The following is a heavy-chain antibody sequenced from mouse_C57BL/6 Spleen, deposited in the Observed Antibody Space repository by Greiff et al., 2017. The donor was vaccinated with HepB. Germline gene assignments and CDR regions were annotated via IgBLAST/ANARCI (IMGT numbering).Heavy chain of an antibody. Sequence: VQLQQSGAELVRPGTSVKVSCKASGYAFTNYLIEWVEQRPGQGLEWIGVINPGSGGTNYNEKFKGKATLTADKSSSTAYMQLSSLTSEDSAVYFCAKGLHNYFDYWGQGTTLTVAS. J-gene: IGHJ2*01. V-gene: IGHV1-54*01. D-gene: IGHD2-2*01. CDR3: AKGLHNYFDY. CDR2: INPGSGGT. CDR1: GYAFTNYL.